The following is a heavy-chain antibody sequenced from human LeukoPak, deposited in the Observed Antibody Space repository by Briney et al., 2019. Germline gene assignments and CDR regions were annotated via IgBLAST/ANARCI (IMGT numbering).Heavy chain of an antibody. J-gene: IGHJ5*02. Sequence: GASVKVSCKVSGYTLTELSIHWVRQAPGKGLEWMGGFDPEDGETIYAQKFQGRVTMTEDTSTDTAYMELSSLRSEDTAVYYCATEADSSWYNWFDPWGRGTLVTVSS. CDR2: FDPEDGET. D-gene: IGHD6-13*01. CDR3: ATEADSSWYNWFDP. V-gene: IGHV1-24*01. CDR1: GYTLTELS.